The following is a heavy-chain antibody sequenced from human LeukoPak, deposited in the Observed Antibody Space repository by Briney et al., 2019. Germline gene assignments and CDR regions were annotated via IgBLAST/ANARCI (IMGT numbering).Heavy chain of an antibody. J-gene: IGHJ4*02. CDR3: APHSGPRDRAAGSFFAY. CDR1: GFSFGTHW. CDR2: IKQDETET. Sequence: GGSLRLSCVASGFSFGTHWRAWGRQPPGAGPEGGSNIKQDETETDYADPWTGRCTITRDNAKNSRHGQMDNLRGEDTSVYYCAPHSGPRDRAAGSFFAYWGQRSLATASS. V-gene: IGHV3-7*01. D-gene: IGHD6-25*01.